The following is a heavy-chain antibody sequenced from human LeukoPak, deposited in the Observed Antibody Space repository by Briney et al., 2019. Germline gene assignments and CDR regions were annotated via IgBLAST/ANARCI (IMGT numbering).Heavy chain of an antibody. V-gene: IGHV1-69*13. Sequence: ASVKVSCQASGGTFSSYAISWVRQAPGQGLEWMGGIIPIFGTANYAQKFQGRVTITADESTSTAYMELSSLRSEDTAVYYCASLYCSSTSCPLYWGQGTLVTVSS. CDR1: GGTFSSYA. J-gene: IGHJ4*02. CDR2: IIPIFGTA. CDR3: ASLYCSSTSCPLY. D-gene: IGHD2-2*01.